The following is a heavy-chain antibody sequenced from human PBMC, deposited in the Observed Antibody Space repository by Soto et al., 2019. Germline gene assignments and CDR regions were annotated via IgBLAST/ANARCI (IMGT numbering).Heavy chain of an antibody. CDR1: GFTFSDHA. D-gene: IGHD3-16*01. CDR2: ISGGGTGA. Sequence: EVQLLESGGGLVQPGGSLRLSCTASGFTFSDHAMTWVRQAPGKGLEWLSGISGGGTGAYYADSVKGRFTVSRDNSNNTVFLQMDSVGVEDTAVYYCAIDLWGHTHWGQGTLVTVSS. J-gene: IGHJ4*02. CDR3: AIDLWGHTH. V-gene: IGHV3-23*01.